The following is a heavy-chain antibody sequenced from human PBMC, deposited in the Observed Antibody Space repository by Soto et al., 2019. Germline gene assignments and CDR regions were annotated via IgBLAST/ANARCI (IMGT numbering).Heavy chain of an antibody. V-gene: IGHV3-53*02. CDR1: GFTVSSDS. Sequence: EVQLVETGGDLIQPGGSLRLSCAASGFTVSSDSMTWVRQAPGKGLEWISIIYSDNNTDYADSVKARFSISRDTTKNILDLQMNTLRAGKTGEFFGARPYSAMGAGAKGTTLT. J-gene: IGHJ6*04. CDR2: IYSDNNT. CDR3: ARPYSAMGA.